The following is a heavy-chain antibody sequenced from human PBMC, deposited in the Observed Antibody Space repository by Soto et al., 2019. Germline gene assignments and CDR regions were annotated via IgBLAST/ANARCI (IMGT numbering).Heavy chain of an antibody. D-gene: IGHD3-3*01. J-gene: IGHJ6*02. CDR3: ARGRKGITIFGVATPPYYYYYGMDV. CDR1: GGSFSGYY. Sequence: SETLSLTCAVYGGSFSGYYWSWIRQPPGKGLEWIGEINHSGSTNYNPSLKSRVTISVDTSKNQFSLKLSSVTAADTAVYYCARGRKGITIFGVATPPYYYYYGMDVWGQGTTVTVSS. V-gene: IGHV4-34*01. CDR2: INHSGST.